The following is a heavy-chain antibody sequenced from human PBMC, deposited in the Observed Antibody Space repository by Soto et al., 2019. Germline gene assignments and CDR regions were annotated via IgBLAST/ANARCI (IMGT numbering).Heavy chain of an antibody. D-gene: IGHD3-3*01. J-gene: IGHJ6*02. CDR3: ARGRKGITIFGVATPPYYYYYGMDV. CDR1: GGSFSGYY. Sequence: SETLSLTCAVYGGSFSGYYWSWIRQPPGKGLEWIGEINHSGSTNYNPSLKSRVTISVDTSKNQFSLKLSSVTAADTAVYYCARGRKGITIFGVATPPYYYYYGMDVWGQGTTVTVSS. V-gene: IGHV4-34*01. CDR2: INHSGST.